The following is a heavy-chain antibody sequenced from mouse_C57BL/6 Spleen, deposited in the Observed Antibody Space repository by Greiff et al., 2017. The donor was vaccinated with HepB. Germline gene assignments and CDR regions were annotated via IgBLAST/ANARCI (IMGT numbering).Heavy chain of an antibody. J-gene: IGHJ3*01. D-gene: IGHD2-1*01. CDR2: IYPGDGDT. Sequence: VQLQQSGPELVKPGASVKISCKASGYAFSSSWMNWVKQRPGKGLEWIGRIYPGDGDTNYNGKFKGKATLTADKSSSTAYMQLSSLTSDDSAVYFCARGRRYYLFAYWGQGTLVTVSA. CDR1: GYAFSSSW. CDR3: ARGRRYYLFAY. V-gene: IGHV1-82*01.